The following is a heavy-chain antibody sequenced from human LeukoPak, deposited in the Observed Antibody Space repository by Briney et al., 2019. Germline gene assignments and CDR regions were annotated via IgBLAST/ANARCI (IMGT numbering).Heavy chain of an antibody. J-gene: IGHJ5*02. D-gene: IGHD5-12*01. CDR2: IHYSGST. Sequence: SETLSLTCTVSSVSISSYYWNWIRQPPGKGLEWIGYIHYSGSTNYNPSLKSRVTISVETSKNQFSLKLASVTAADTAVYYCARGLGPSAMFDPWGQGTLVTVSS. CDR1: SVSISSYY. CDR3: ARGLGPSAMFDP. V-gene: IGHV4-59*01.